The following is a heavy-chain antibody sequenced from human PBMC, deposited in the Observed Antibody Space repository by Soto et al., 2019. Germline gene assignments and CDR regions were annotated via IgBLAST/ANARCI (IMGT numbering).Heavy chain of an antibody. CDR2: IYYRGST. CDR3: ARHRAFCSGKSCALGYYYYVDV. J-gene: IGHJ6*03. Sequence: QVQLQESGPGLVKPSETLSLTCTVSGGSISSYYWSWIRQPPGKGLEWIGYIYYRGSTTYNPSLKSRVTISADTSKNQLSLNLSSVTAADTALYYCARHRAFCSGKSCALGYYYYVDVWGIGTTVTVSS. V-gene: IGHV4-59*08. D-gene: IGHD2-2*01. CDR1: GGSISSYY.